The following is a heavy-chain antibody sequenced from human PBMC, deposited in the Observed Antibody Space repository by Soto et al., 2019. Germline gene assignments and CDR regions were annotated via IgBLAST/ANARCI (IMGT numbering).Heavy chain of an antibody. V-gene: IGHV4-30-4*01. D-gene: IGHD5-12*01. CDR1: GGSISSGDYY. CDR3: ARDLGVATITGYYYYGMDV. CDR2: IYYSGST. Sequence: SETLSLTCTVSGGSISSGDYYWSWIRQPPGKGLEWIGYIYYSGSTYYNPSLKSRVTISVDTSKNQFSLKLSSVTAADTAVYYCARDLGVATITGYYYYGMDVWGQGTTVTVSS. J-gene: IGHJ6*02.